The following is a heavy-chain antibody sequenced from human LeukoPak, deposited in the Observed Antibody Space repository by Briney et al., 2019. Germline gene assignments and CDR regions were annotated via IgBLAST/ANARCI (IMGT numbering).Heavy chain of an antibody. V-gene: IGHV3-21*01. J-gene: IGHJ4*02. CDR2: ISSSSSYI. D-gene: IGHD2-15*01. Sequence: GGSLRLSCAASGFTFSSYSMNWVRQAPGKGLEWVSSISSSSSYIYYADSVKGRFTISRDNAKNSLYLQMNSLRAEDTAVYYCASCADGGSCYLDYWGQGTLVTVSS. CDR1: GFTFSSYS. CDR3: ASCADGGSCYLDY.